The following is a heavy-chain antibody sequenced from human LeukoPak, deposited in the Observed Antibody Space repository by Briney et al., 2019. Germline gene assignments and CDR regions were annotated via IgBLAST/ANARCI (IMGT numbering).Heavy chain of an antibody. D-gene: IGHD3-16*01. CDR3: ARDETHGGLNY. J-gene: IGHJ4*02. Sequence: GGSLRLSCAASGFTFSDYYMSWIRQAPGKGLEWVSVIYSGGSTYYADSVKGRFTISRDNSKNTLYLQMNSLRAEDTAVYYCARDETHGGLNYWGQGTLVTVSS. CDR2: IYSGGST. V-gene: IGHV3-53*01. CDR1: GFTFSDYY.